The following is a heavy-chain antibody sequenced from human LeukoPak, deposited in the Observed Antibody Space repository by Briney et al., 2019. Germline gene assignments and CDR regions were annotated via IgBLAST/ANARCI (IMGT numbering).Heavy chain of an antibody. V-gene: IGHV4-39*01. CDR3: ARRYSSSWYSETDY. CDR1: VGSISSSSYC. D-gene: IGHD6-13*01. J-gene: IGHJ4*02. CDR2: IYYSGST. Sequence: TSETLSLTCTVSVGSISSSSYCWGWIRQPPGKGLVWIGSIYYSGSTSYNPSLKSRVTISVDTSKNQFSLKLSSVTAADTAVYYCARRYSSSWYSETDYWGQGTLVTVSS.